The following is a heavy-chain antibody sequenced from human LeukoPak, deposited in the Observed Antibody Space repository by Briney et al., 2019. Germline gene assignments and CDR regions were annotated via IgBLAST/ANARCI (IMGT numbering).Heavy chain of an antibody. J-gene: IGHJ6*02. CDR1: GFTFSSYA. CDR2: ISGSGDDT. D-gene: IGHD3-10*01. CDR3: AKDCHYGSGSYYPYYFYGMDV. V-gene: IGHV3-23*01. Sequence: AGSLRLSCVASGFTFSSYAMTWVRQAPGKGLEWVSAISGSGDDTYYADSVKGRFTISRDNSKNTLYLHMNSLRAEDAAIYYCAKDCHYGSGSYYPYYFYGMDVWGQGTTVTVSS.